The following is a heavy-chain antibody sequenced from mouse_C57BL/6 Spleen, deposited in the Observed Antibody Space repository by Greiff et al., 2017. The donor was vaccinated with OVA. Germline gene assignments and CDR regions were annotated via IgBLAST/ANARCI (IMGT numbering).Heavy chain of an antibody. D-gene: IGHD2-4*01. J-gene: IGHJ4*01. Sequence: QVQLQQPGAELVKPGASVKLSCKASGYTFTSYWMQWVKQRPGQGLEWIGEIDPSDSYPNYNQKFKGKATLTVDTSSSTAYMQLSSLTSEDSAVYYCARRDYRVHAMDYWGQGTSVTVSS. CDR1: GYTFTSYW. V-gene: IGHV1-50*01. CDR3: ARRDYRVHAMDY. CDR2: IDPSDSYP.